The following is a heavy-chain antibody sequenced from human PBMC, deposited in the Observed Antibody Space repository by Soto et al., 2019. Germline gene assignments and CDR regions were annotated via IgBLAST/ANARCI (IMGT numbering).Heavy chain of an antibody. CDR1: GFTFSNYA. Sequence: QVQLVESGGGVVQPGRSLRLSCAASGFTFSNYAMHWVRQAPGKGLEWVAVISYDGSNEYYADSVKGRFTVSRDNSKNTLYLEMNHLGPEDPAVYYCARNYYGSGSYLGPFGYWGQGTLVTVSS. D-gene: IGHD3-10*01. V-gene: IGHV3-30*04. J-gene: IGHJ4*02. CDR3: ARNYYGSGSYLGPFGY. CDR2: ISYDGSNE.